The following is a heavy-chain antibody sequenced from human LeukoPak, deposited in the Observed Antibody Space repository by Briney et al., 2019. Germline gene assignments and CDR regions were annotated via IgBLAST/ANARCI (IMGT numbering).Heavy chain of an antibody. CDR3: TRVTGIQLWPLSGVDY. CDR2: TRSKAYGGTT. Sequence: GGSLRLSCTASGFTFGDYAMSWVRQAPGKGLEWVGFTRSKAYGGTTEYAASVKGRFTISRDDSKSIAYLQMNSLKTEDTAVYYCTRVTGIQLWPLSGVDYWGQGTLVTVSS. CDR1: GFTFGDYA. J-gene: IGHJ4*02. D-gene: IGHD5-18*01. V-gene: IGHV3-49*04.